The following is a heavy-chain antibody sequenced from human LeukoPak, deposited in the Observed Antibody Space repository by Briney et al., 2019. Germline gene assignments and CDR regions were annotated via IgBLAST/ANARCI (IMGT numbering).Heavy chain of an antibody. CDR2: ISSSSSYI. CDR1: GFTFSSYS. V-gene: IGHV3-21*04. Sequence: GGSLRLSCAASGFTFSSYSMNWVRQAPGKGLEWVSSISSSSSYIYYADSVKGRFTISRDNAKNSLYLQMNSLRAEDTALYYCARGQKATVVTPVIYWGQGTLVTVSS. J-gene: IGHJ4*02. D-gene: IGHD4-23*01. CDR3: ARGQKATVVTPVIY.